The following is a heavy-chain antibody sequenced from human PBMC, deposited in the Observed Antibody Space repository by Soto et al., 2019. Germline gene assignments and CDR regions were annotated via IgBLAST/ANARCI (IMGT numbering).Heavy chain of an antibody. V-gene: IGHV4-34*01. CDR2: INHSGNI. CDR1: GGSVNGYY. D-gene: IGHD4-17*01. CDR3: ARGEVTTGVY. Sequence: QVQLQQWGAGLLKPSETLSLTCAVYGGSVNGYYWSWIRQPPGKGLEWIGEINHSGNINYSPSLKSRVTMSVDTSKNQLSLKLNSVTAADTAVYYCARGEVTTGVYWGQGTLVTVSS. J-gene: IGHJ4*02.